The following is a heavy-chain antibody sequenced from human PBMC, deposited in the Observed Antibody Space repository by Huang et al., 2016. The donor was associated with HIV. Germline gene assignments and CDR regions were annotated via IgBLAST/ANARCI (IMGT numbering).Heavy chain of an antibody. J-gene: IGHJ3*02. CDR2: ILPIFGTA. V-gene: IGHV1-69*13. CDR3: ARDLDESSLTNAFDI. D-gene: IGHD3-22*01. Sequence: QVQLVQSGAEVKKPGSSVKVSCKASGGTFSSYVLSWLRQAPGQGPEWMGGILPIFGTANDAQKFQGRVTITADESTSTAYMELSSLRSEDTAVYYCARDLDESSLTNAFDIWGQGTMVTVSS. CDR1: GGTFSSYV.